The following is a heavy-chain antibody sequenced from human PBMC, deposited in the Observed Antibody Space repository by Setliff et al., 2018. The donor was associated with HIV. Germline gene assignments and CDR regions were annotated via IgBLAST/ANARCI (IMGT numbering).Heavy chain of an antibody. Sequence: GGSLRLSCAASGFTFSGSAVHWVRQASGRGLEWVGRIRNKGNSYATTYAASVKGRFTISRDDSKNTAFLQMNSLRAEDTAVYYCARDGSNSVYYDSSGCPDYWGQGTQVTVSS. CDR3: ARDGSNSVYYDSSGCPDY. CDR1: GFTFSGSA. CDR2: IRNKGNSYAT. V-gene: IGHV3-73*01. D-gene: IGHD3-22*01. J-gene: IGHJ4*02.